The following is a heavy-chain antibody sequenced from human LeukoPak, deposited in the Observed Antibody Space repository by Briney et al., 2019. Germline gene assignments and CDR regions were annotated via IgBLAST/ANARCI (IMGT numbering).Heavy chain of an antibody. J-gene: IGHJ4*02. CDR3: ARVGSRDGHNYLNY. CDR1: GFTFSSYE. Sequence: GGSLRLSCAASGFTFSSYEMNWVRQAPGKGLEWVSYISSSGSTIYYADSVKGRFTISRDNAKNSLYLQMNSLRAEDTAVYYCARVGSRDGHNYLNYWGQGTLVTVSS. CDR2: ISSSGSTI. D-gene: IGHD5-24*01. V-gene: IGHV3-48*03.